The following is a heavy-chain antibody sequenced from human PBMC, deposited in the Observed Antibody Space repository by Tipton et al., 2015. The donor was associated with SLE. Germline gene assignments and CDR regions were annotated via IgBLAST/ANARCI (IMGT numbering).Heavy chain of an antibody. D-gene: IGHD6-19*01. V-gene: IGHV4-39*02. CDR3: ARENQKIAVAGHFDY. Sequence: TLSLTCMVSGDSISNTSYYWGWIRQPPGKGLEWIGNMYYSGSTFYNPSLKSRVTISLDTSKNQFSLKMRSVTATDTAVYYCARENQKIAVAGHFDYWGQGTLVTVSS. CDR2: MYYSGST. CDR1: GDSISNTSYY. J-gene: IGHJ4*02.